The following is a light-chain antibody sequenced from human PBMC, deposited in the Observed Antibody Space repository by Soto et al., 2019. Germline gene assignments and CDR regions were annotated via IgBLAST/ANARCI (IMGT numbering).Light chain of an antibody. Sequence: IQMTQSPSSLSASVGDRVTITCRASQSIANYLNWYQQKPGKAPKLLNYAASTLESGVPSRFSGSGSGTDFTLTISSXQPEDFATYYCQQSYNNPKTFGQGTKVDIK. J-gene: IGKJ1*01. CDR1: QSIANY. CDR2: AAS. V-gene: IGKV1-39*01. CDR3: QQSYNNPKT.